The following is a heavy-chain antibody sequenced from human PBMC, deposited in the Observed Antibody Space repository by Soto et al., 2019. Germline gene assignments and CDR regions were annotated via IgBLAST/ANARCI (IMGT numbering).Heavy chain of an antibody. D-gene: IGHD3-3*01. CDR1: GYTFTSYG. J-gene: IGHJ6*02. V-gene: IGHV1-18*01. CDR2: ISAYNGNT. Sequence: ASVKVSCKASGYTFTSYGISWVRQAPGQGLEWMGWISAYNGNTNYAQKLQGRVTMTTDTSTSTAYMELRSLRSDDTAVYYCARSDFWSGFYYYYGMDVWGQGTTVTVSS. CDR3: ARSDFWSGFYYYYGMDV.